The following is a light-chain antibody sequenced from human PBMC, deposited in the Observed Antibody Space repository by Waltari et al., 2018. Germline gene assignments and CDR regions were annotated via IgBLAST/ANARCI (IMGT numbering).Light chain of an antibody. J-gene: IGKJ2*03. CDR3: QQYYSAPYS. CDR2: KAS. Sequence: IQMTKSQSSLSAAVGNRVTITCRASPGISSWLAWYQRKPGKAPKLLIYKASSLQSGVPSRFSGSGSGTDFTLTISSLQPEDFATYYCQQYYSAPYSFGQGTKVEIK. V-gene: IGKV1-12*01. CDR1: PGISSW.